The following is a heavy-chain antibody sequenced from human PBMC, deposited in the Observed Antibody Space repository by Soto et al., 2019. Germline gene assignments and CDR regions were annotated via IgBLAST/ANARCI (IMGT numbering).Heavy chain of an antibody. CDR1: GFTFDNFA. CDR2: ISGGGGGK. Sequence: EVRLLESGGGLEQPGGSLRLSCTTSGFTFDNFAMSWVRQAPGRGLEWVSAISGGGGGKYYADSVKGRFIISRDSSKNTVSLQLNGLRTEDTAVYYCVSQPHWARSFESWGQGTLVNVSS. V-gene: IGHV3-23*01. J-gene: IGHJ4*02. CDR3: VSQPHWARSFES. D-gene: IGHD7-27*01.